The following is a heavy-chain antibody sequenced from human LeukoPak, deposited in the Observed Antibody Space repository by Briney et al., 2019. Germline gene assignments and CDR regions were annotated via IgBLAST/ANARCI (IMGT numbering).Heavy chain of an antibody. CDR2: INTKTGNP. CDR3: ARDPCSSTSCYTALGDDY. J-gene: IGHJ4*02. CDR1: GYTFTSYA. Sequence: ASVKVSCKASGYTFTSYAMNWVRQAPGQGLEWMGRINTKTGNPTYAQGFTGRHVFSLDTSVSTAYLQISNLKAEDTAVYFCARDPCSSTSCYTALGDDYWGQGTLVTVSS. V-gene: IGHV7-4-1*02. D-gene: IGHD2-2*02.